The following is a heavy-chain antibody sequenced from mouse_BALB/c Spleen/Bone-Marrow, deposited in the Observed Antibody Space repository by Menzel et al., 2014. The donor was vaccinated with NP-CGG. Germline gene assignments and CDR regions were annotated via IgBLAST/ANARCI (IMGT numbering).Heavy chain of an antibody. J-gene: IGHJ1*01. CDR3: AREYGTSYDYYFDV. Sequence: EVHLVESGGGLVKPGGSLKLSCAASGFTFSDYYMYWVRQTPEKRLEWVATISDGGSYTYYPDSVKGRFTVSRDNAKNNLYLQMSSLKSEGTAMYYCAREYGTSYDYYFDVWGAGTTVTVSS. CDR1: GFTFSDYY. D-gene: IGHD1-1*01. CDR2: ISDGGSYT. V-gene: IGHV5-4*02.